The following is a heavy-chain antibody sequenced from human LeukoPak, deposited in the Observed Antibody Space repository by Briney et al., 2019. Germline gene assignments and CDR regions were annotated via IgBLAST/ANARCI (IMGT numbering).Heavy chain of an antibody. J-gene: IGHJ5*02. CDR3: ARVKFPVDP. CDR1: GGSFSGYY. CDR2: INHSGST. V-gene: IGHV4-34*01. Sequence: SETLSLTCAVYGGSFSGYYWSWIRQPPGKGLEWIGEINHSGSTNYNPSLKSRVTISVDTSKNQFSLKLSSVTAADTAVYYCARVKFPVDPCGQGTLVTVSS.